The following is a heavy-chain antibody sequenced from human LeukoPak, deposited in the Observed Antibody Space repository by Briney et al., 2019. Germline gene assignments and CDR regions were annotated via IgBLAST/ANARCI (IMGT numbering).Heavy chain of an antibody. CDR1: GYTFTGYY. V-gene: IGHV1-2*02. CDR3: ARVDPRSSSWYWELLFDY. CDR2: INPNSGGT. J-gene: IGHJ4*02. Sequence: ASVKVSCKASGYTFTGYYMHWVRQAPGQGLEWMGWINPNSGGTNYAQKFQGRATMTRDTSISTAYMELSRLRSDDTAVYYCARVDPRSSSWYWELLFDYWGQGTLVTVSS. D-gene: IGHD6-13*01.